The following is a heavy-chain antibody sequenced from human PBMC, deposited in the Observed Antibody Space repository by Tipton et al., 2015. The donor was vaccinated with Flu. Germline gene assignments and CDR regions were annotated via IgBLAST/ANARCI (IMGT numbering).Heavy chain of an antibody. V-gene: IGHV4-34*01. D-gene: IGHD3-10*01. CDR2: INHSGST. J-gene: IGHJ4*02. CDR1: GGSFSGYY. Sequence: LRLSCAVYGGSFSGYYWSWIRQPPGKGLEWIGEINHSGSTNYNPSLKSRVTISVDTSKNQFSLKLSSVTAADTALYYCARVPGGQWGQGPLVTVSS. CDR3: ARVPGGQ.